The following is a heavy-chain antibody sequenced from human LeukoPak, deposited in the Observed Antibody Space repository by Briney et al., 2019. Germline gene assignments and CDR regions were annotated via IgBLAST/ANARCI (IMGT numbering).Heavy chain of an antibody. V-gene: IGHV3-9*01. CDR1: GFTFDDYA. D-gene: IGHD5-24*01. CDR2: INRFGDII. CDR3: AKDMATQEDFWNFES. J-gene: IGHJ4*01. Sequence: GGSLRLSCAASGFTFDDYAMHWVRQTPGKGLEWVAGINRFGDIIKYGDSVRDRFTISRDNAKSYLYLQMNNLNTDDTALYYCAKDMATQEDFWNFESWGHGIQVTVSS.